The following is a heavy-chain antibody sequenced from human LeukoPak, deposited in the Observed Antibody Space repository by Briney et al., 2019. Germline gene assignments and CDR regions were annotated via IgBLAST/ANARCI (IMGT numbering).Heavy chain of an antibody. CDR3: AKAGLVRGGALDS. CDR2: ITGSGDGT. J-gene: IGHJ4*02. Sequence: GGSLRLSCAASGFTFSTYAMTWVRQAPGKGLEWVSSITGSGDGTSAADSVTGRFSISRDNSKSTLYLQMNSLRVEDTAVYYCAKAGLVRGGALDSWGQGTLVTVSS. V-gene: IGHV3-23*01. D-gene: IGHD4/OR15-4a*01. CDR1: GFTFSTYA.